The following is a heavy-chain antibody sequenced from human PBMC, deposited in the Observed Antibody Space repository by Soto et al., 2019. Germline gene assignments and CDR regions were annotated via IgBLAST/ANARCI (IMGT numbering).Heavy chain of an antibody. CDR2: INHSGRT. Sequence: QVQLQQWGAGLLKPSETLSLTCAVYGGSFSGYYWSWIRQPPGKGLEWIGEINHSGRTNYNPSLKIRVTISVDTSKNHFSLKLSSVTAADTALYYCARGRVSLWFGEAMRYYYYGMDVWGQGTTVTVSS. CDR3: ARGRVSLWFGEAMRYYYYGMDV. J-gene: IGHJ6*02. D-gene: IGHD3-10*01. V-gene: IGHV4-34*01. CDR1: GGSFSGYY.